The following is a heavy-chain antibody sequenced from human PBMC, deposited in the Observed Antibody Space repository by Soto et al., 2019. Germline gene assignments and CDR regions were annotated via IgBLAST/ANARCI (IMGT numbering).Heavy chain of an antibody. Sequence: GGSLRLSXAASGFTFSVQWMSWVRQAPGKGLEWVATINQDVSERYYVDSVKGRFSISRDNAKNSLYLQMNSLGAEDTAVYYCTTEEWYYFPSWGQGTLVTVSS. J-gene: IGHJ4*02. CDR1: GFTFSVQW. V-gene: IGHV3-7*03. D-gene: IGHD3-3*01. CDR3: TTEEWYYFPS. CDR2: INQDVSER.